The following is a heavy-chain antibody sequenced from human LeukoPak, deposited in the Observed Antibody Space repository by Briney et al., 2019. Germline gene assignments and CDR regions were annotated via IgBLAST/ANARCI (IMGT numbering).Heavy chain of an antibody. Sequence: SETLSLTCTVSGGSISSSSYYWGWIRQPPGKGLEWIGRIYFSESTYYNPSLKSRVTMSVDTSKNQFSLKLSSVTAADTAVYYCARDLYYYGSGSYYNSPSYYYYMDVWGKGTTVTVSS. V-gene: IGHV4-39*07. CDR2: IYFSEST. CDR1: GGSISSSSYY. J-gene: IGHJ6*03. D-gene: IGHD3-10*01. CDR3: ARDLYYYGSGSYYNSPSYYYYMDV.